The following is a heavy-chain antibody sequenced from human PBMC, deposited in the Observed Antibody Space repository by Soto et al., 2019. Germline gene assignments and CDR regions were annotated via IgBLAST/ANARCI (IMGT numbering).Heavy chain of an antibody. CDR2: ISAYNGNT. J-gene: IGHJ4*02. D-gene: IGHD3-22*01. CDR1: GYTFTSYG. CDR3: ARARGDMIVVPFDY. V-gene: IGHV1-18*01. Sequence: ASVKVACKASGYTFTSYGISWVRQAPGQGLEWMGWISAYNGNTNYAQKLQGRVTMTTDTSTSTAYMELRSLRSDDTAVYYCARARGDMIVVPFDYWGQGTLVTVSS.